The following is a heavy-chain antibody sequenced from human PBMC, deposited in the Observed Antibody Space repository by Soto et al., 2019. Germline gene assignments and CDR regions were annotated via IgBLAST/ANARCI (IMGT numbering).Heavy chain of an antibody. CDR2: ISYDGSNK. CDR1: GFTFSSYG. Sequence: QVQLVESGGGVVQPGRSLRLSCAASGFTFSSYGMHWVRQAPGKGLEWEAVISYDGSNKYYADSVKGLFTISRDNSKNTLYLQMNSLRAEDTAVYYCAKSKVVWREMRFDPWGQGTLVTVSS. D-gene: IGHD2-8*02. V-gene: IGHV3-30*18. CDR3: AKSKVVWREMRFDP. J-gene: IGHJ5*02.